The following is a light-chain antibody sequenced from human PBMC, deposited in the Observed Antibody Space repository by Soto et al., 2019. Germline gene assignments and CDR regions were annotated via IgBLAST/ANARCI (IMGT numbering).Light chain of an antibody. J-gene: IGKJ2*01. Sequence: DVVMAQSPLSLPVTLGQPASISCRSSQSLVYGDANSFFNWFHQRPGQPPRRLIYQVSNRDSGVPDRFSGSGSATDFTLRISRVEAEDVGVYYCMQGSHWPPRYTFGQGTKLEIK. CDR2: QVS. CDR3: MQGSHWPPRYT. CDR1: QSLVYGDANSF. V-gene: IGKV2-30*01.